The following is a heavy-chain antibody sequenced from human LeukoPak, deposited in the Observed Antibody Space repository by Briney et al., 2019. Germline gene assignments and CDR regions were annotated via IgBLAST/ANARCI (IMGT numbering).Heavy chain of an antibody. CDR3: TTHVPVASLFDC. CDR1: GFTFSSYS. D-gene: IGHD2-2*01. CDR2: IKSKTDGGTT. V-gene: IGHV3-15*01. Sequence: PGGSLRLSCAASGFTFSSYSMNWVRQAPGKGLEWVGRIKSKTDGGTTDYAAPVKGRFTISRDDSKNTLYLQMNSLKTEDTAVYYCTTHVPVASLFDCWGHGTLVTVSS. J-gene: IGHJ4*01.